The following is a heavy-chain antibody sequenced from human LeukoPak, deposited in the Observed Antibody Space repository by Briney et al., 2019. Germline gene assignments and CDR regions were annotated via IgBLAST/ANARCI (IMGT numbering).Heavy chain of an antibody. D-gene: IGHD6-25*01. CDR2: IYTSGST. V-gene: IGHV4-61*02. J-gene: IGHJ4*02. CDR3: ARGQRGRPIDY. CDR1: GGSISSGDYY. Sequence: PSETLSLTCTVSGGSISSGDYYWSWIRQPAGKGLEWIGRIYTSGSTNYNPSLKSRVTISVDTSKNQFSLKLSSVTAADTAVYYCARGQRGRPIDYWGQGTLVTVSS.